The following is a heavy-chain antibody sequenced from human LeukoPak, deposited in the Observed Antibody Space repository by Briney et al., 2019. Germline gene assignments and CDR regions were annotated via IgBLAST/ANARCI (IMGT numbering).Heavy chain of an antibody. CDR1: GGSISSYY. Sequence: SETLSLTCTVSGGSISSYYWSWIRQPPGKGLEWIGYIYYSGSTNYNPSLKSRVTISVDTSKNQFSLKLSSVTAADTAVYYCARGSPYYYYYMDVWGKGTMVTVSS. CDR2: IYYSGST. V-gene: IGHV4-59*01. J-gene: IGHJ6*03. CDR3: ARGSPYYYYYMDV.